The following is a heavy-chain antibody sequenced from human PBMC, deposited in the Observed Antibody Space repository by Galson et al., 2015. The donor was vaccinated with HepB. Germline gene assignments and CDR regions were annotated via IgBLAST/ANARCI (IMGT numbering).Heavy chain of an antibody. D-gene: IGHD3-10*01. Sequence: SLRLSCAASGFTFSNAWMSWVRQAPGKGLEWVGRIKSKTDGGTTDYAAPVKGRFTISRDDSKNTLYLQMNSLKTEDTAVYYCTTAPSWDTMVRGKPPDYWGQGTLVTVSS. CDR3: TTAPSWDTMVRGKPPDY. CDR2: IKSKTDGGTT. J-gene: IGHJ4*02. CDR1: GFTFSNAW. V-gene: IGHV3-15*01.